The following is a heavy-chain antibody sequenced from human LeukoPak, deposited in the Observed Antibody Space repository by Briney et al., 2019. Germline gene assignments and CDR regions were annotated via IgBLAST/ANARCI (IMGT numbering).Heavy chain of an antibody. CDR1: GFTFSSYW. CDR2: INSDGSST. V-gene: IGHV3-74*01. D-gene: IGHD3-10*01. CDR3: ARDLGTMVRGPNDAFDI. J-gene: IGHJ3*02. Sequence: PAGGSLRLSCAASGFTFSSYWMHWVRQAPGKGLVWVSRINSDGSSTSYADSVKGRFTISRDNAKNTLYLQMNSLRAEDTAVYYCARDLGTMVRGPNDAFDIWGQGTMVTVSS.